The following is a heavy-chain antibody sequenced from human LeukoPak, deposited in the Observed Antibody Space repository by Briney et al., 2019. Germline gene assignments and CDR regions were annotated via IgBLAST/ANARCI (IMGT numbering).Heavy chain of an antibody. CDR2: MTGSGVST. CDR3: ANGGWSTFFDV. V-gene: IGHV3-23*01. CDR1: GFNFSNYA. J-gene: IGHJ3*01. D-gene: IGHD2-8*01. Sequence: GGSLRLSCAASGFNFSNYAMSWVRQAPGTGLEWVSIMTGSGVSTYYADSVKGRFTISRDNSKNTLYLQMSSLRAEDTAVYYCANGGWSTFFDVWGQGTMVTVS.